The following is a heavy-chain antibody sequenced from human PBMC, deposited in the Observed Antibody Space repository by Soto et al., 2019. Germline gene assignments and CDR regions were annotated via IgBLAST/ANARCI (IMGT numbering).Heavy chain of an antibody. Sequence: EVQLLESGGGLVQPGGSLRLSCAASGFTFSSYAMSWVRQAPGKGLEWVSAISGSGGSTYYADSVKGRFTISRDNSKNTLYLQMNSLRAEDTAVYYCAKDVRGRYPRVTGTTSLNHYYYYGMDVWGQGTTVTVSS. CDR2: ISGSGGST. J-gene: IGHJ6*02. CDR1: GFTFSSYA. V-gene: IGHV3-23*01. CDR3: AKDVRGRYPRVTGTTSLNHYYYYGMDV. D-gene: IGHD1-20*01.